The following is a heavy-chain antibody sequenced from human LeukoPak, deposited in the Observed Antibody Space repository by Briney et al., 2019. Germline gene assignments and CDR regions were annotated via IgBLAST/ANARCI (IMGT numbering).Heavy chain of an antibody. CDR1: GYTFTGYY. V-gene: IGHV1-2*02. Sequence: ASVKVSCKASGYTFTGYYMHWVRQAPGQGLEWMGWINPNSGGTNYAQKFQGRVTMARDTSISTAYMELSRLRSDDTAVYYCARDSQIQLWLNYWGQGTLVTVSS. CDR3: ARDSQIQLWLNY. CDR2: INPNSGGT. J-gene: IGHJ4*02. D-gene: IGHD5-18*01.